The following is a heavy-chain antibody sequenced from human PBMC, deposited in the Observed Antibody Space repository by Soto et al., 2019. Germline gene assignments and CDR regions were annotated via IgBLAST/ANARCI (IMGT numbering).Heavy chain of an antibody. Sequence: QVQLVESGGGGVQPGTSVRLSCAASGFTFSGYGMHWVRQAPGKGLEWVAAISYDGSNKHYADSVKGRFTISRDNSKNTVSLQMSGLRGEDTAVYHCAKGLVGYVFGVQDYHYGMDVWGQGATVIVSS. CDR1: GFTFSGYG. CDR3: AKGLVGYVFGVQDYHYGMDV. D-gene: IGHD2-8*02. CDR2: ISYDGSNK. V-gene: IGHV3-30*18. J-gene: IGHJ6*01.